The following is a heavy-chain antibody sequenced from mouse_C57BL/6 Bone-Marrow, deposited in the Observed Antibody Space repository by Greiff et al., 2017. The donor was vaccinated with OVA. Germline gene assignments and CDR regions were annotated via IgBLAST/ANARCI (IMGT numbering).Heavy chain of an antibody. D-gene: IGHD2-12*01. J-gene: IGHJ1*03. CDR2: IDPEDGDT. Sequence: VQLKESGAELVRPGASVKLSCTASGFNIKDYYMHWVKQRPEQGLEWIGRIDPEDGDTAYAPKFQGKATMTADTSSNTAYLQLSSLTSEDTAVYYCTTSDSYHYWYFDVWGTGTTVTVSS. CDR3: TTSDSYHYWYFDV. V-gene: IGHV14-1*01. CDR1: GFNIKDYY.